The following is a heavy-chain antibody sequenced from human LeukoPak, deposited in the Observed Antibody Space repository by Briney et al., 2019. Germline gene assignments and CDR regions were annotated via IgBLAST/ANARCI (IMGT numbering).Heavy chain of an antibody. J-gene: IGHJ3*02. CDR2: MNPNSGNT. Sequence: GASVKVSCKASGYTFTSYDINWVRQATGQGLEWMGWMNPNSGNTGYAQKFQGRVTITRNTSISTAYMELSNLRSEDTAVYYCARGGVGGQWLVRSAFDIWGQGTMVTVSS. V-gene: IGHV1-8*03. D-gene: IGHD6-19*01. CDR3: ARGGVGGQWLVRSAFDI. CDR1: GYTFTSYD.